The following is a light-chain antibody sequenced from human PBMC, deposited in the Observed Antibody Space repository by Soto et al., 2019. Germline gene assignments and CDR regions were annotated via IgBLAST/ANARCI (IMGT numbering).Light chain of an antibody. CDR1: QSVSSY. Sequence: EIVLTQSPATLSLSPGEGATLSCRASQSVSSYLAWYQQKPGQAPRLLIYDASNGATGIPARFRGSGSGTDFTLTISSLEPEDFAVYYCQQRSNWPPEYTFGQGTKLEIK. J-gene: IGKJ2*01. CDR2: DAS. CDR3: QQRSNWPPEYT. V-gene: IGKV3-11*01.